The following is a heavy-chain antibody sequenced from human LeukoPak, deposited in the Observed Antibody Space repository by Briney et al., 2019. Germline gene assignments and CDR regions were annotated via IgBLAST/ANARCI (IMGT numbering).Heavy chain of an antibody. Sequence: PSETLSLTCAVYGGSFSGYYWSWIRQPPGKGLEWIGEINHSGSTNYNPSLKSRVTISVDTSKNQFSLKLSSVTAADTAVYYCARGPVDIVATTPFDIWGQGTMVTVSS. V-gene: IGHV4-34*01. J-gene: IGHJ3*02. D-gene: IGHD5-12*01. CDR2: INHSGST. CDR1: GGSFSGYY. CDR3: ARGPVDIVATTPFDI.